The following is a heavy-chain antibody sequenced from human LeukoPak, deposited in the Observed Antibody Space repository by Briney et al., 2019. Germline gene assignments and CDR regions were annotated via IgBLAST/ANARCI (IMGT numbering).Heavy chain of an antibody. Sequence: SETLSLTCTVSGGSISSSNYYWGWIRQPPGKGLEWIGNIYYSGSTYYKPSLKTRVTISVDTSKNQFSLKLTSVTAADTAVYYCARRGLNRQNFDYWGQGTLVTVSS. V-gene: IGHV4-39*01. CDR2: IYYSGST. D-gene: IGHD3-16*01. CDR3: ARRGLNRQNFDY. J-gene: IGHJ4*02. CDR1: GGSISSSNYY.